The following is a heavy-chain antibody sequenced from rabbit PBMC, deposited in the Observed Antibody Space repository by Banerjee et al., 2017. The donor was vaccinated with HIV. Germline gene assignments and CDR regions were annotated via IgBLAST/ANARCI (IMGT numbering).Heavy chain of an antibody. V-gene: IGHV1S45*01. D-gene: IGHD1-1*01. CDR3: ARDQAGVIGWNFGL. Sequence: QEQLVESGGGLVQPEGSLTLTCTASGFSFSSSYWICWVRQAPGKGLEYIGCIYGGSSGSTYYASWAKGRFTISKTSSTTVTLQMTSLTAADTATYFCARDQAGVIGWNFGLWGQGTLVTVS. CDR2: IYGGSSGST. CDR1: GFSFSSSYW. J-gene: IGHJ4*01.